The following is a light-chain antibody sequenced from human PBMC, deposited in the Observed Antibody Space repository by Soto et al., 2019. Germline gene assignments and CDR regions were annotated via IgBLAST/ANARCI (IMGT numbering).Light chain of an antibody. CDR2: DNN. CDR1: SSNIGSNY. CDR3: GTWDTSLSSGYV. V-gene: IGLV1-51*01. J-gene: IGLJ1*01. Sequence: QSVLTQPPSVSAAPGQRVTISCSGSSSNIGSNYVSWYQQLPGTAPKLLIHDNNERSSGIPDRFSGSKSGTSATLGITGLQTGDEADYYCGTWDTSLSSGYVFGTGTKVTVL.